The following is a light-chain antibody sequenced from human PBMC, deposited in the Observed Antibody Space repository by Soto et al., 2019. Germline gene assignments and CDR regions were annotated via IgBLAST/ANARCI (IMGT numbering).Light chain of an antibody. CDR1: QSVSSN. J-gene: IGKJ3*01. CDR2: GAS. CDR3: QQYNNWPPVT. V-gene: IGKV3-15*01. Sequence: EIVMTQSPATLSVSPGERATLSCRASQSVSSNLAWYQQKPGQAPRLLIYGASTRATGIPARFSGSGSGTEFTLTISRRQSEDFAVYYCQQYNNWPPVTFCPGTKVDIK.